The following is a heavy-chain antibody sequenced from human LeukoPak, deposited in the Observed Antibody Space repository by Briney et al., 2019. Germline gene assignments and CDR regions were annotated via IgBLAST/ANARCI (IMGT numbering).Heavy chain of an antibody. CDR2: ISWNSDSI. V-gene: IGHV3-9*01. D-gene: IGHD1-7*01. CDR3: AKDTGTSKRGHFDY. Sequence: TGGSLRLSCAASGFTFDDYAMHWVRQVPGKGLKWVSGISWNSDSIDYADSVKGRFTVSRDNAKKSLYLQMNSLRAEDTALYYCAKDTGTSKRGHFDYWGQGTLVTVSS. J-gene: IGHJ4*02. CDR1: GFTFDDYA.